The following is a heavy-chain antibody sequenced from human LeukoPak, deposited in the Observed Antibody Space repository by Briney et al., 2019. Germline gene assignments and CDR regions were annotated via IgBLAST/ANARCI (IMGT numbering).Heavy chain of an antibody. D-gene: IGHD2-2*02. CDR3: ASCLQNPYQLLYLGDFEYYYYMDV. CDR2: IYSGGST. V-gene: IGHV3-53*01. CDR1: GFTVSSNY. Sequence: QPGGSLRLSCAASGFTVSSNYMSWVRQAPGKGLEWVSVIYSGGSTYYADSVKGRFTISRDNSKNTLYLQMNSPRAEDTAVYYCASCLQNPYQLLYLGDFEYYYYMDVWGKGTTVTVSS. J-gene: IGHJ6*03.